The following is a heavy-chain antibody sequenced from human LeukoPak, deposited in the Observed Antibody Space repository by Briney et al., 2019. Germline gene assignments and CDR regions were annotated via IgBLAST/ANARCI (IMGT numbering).Heavy chain of an antibody. CDR2: ISSSSSYI. CDR1: GFTFSSYS. CDR3: ARDWPTIAAAGTIPEYFQH. J-gene: IGHJ1*01. V-gene: IGHV3-21*01. Sequence: GGSLRLSCAASGFTFSSYSMNWVRQAPGKGLEWVSSISSSSSYIYYADSVKGRFTISRDNAKNSLYLQMNSLRAEDAAVYYCARDWPTIAAAGTIPEYFQHWGQGTLVTVSS. D-gene: IGHD6-13*01.